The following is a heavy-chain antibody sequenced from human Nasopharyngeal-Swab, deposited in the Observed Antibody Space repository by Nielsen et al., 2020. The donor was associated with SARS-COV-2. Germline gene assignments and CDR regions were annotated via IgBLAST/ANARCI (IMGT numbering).Heavy chain of an antibody. Sequence: PGKGLEWIGRIYYSGSTYYNPSLKSRVTISVDTSKNQFSLKLSSVTAADTAVYYCARHLFTMIVVVISDAFDIWGQGTMVTVSS. CDR2: IYYSGST. V-gene: IGHV4-39*01. CDR3: ARHLFTMIVVVISDAFDI. D-gene: IGHD3-22*01. J-gene: IGHJ3*02.